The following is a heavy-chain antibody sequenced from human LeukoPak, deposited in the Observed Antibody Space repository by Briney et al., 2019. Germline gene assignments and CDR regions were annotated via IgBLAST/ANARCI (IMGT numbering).Heavy chain of an antibody. D-gene: IGHD3-22*01. CDR3: TTVPCYYDNSGYYHGVFDY. Sequence: GGSLRLSCAASGFTFSNAWMSWVRQAPGKGLEWVGRIKSKTDGGTTDYAAPVKGRFTISKDDSKNTLYLQMNSLKTEDTAVYYCTTVPCYYDNSGYYHGVFDYWGQGTLVTVSS. J-gene: IGHJ4*02. CDR2: IKSKTDGGTT. CDR1: GFTFSNAW. V-gene: IGHV3-15*01.